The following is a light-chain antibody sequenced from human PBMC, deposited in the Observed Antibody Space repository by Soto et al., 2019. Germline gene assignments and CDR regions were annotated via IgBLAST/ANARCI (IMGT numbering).Light chain of an antibody. J-gene: IGKJ4*01. CDR3: QQYNNWPFRT. V-gene: IGKV3-15*01. CDR2: GAS. CDR1: QSVSSN. Sequence: EIVMTQSPATLSVSPGERATLSCRASQSVSSNLAWYQQKPGQAPRLLIYGASTRATGIPARFSGSGSGTEFTLTISSLQSEDFAVYYCQQYNNWPFRTFGGGTKVDIK.